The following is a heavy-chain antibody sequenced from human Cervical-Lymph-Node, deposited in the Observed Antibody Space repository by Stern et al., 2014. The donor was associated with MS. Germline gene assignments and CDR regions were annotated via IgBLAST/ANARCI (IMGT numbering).Heavy chain of an antibody. CDR3: ARGEKQWLSLWDY. J-gene: IGHJ4*02. D-gene: IGHD6-19*01. V-gene: IGHV1-69*01. CDR2: IIPIFDTA. Sequence: VQLVESGAEVKKPGSSVKVSCKASGGTFSNYAISWVRQAPGQGLEWMGGIIPIFDTANYAQKFQGSVTITADESTSTAYMELSSLRSEDTAVYYCARGEKQWLSLWDYWGQGTLVTVSS. CDR1: GGTFSNYA.